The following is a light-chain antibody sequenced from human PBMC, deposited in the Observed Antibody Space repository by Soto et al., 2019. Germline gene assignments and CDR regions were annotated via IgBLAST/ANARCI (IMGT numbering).Light chain of an antibody. CDR1: SSDVGTYNY. V-gene: IGLV2-11*01. J-gene: IGLJ1*01. CDR3: CSYAGSYTHV. Sequence: QSALTQTRSVSGSPGQSVTISCTGTSSDVGTYNYVSWYQQHPGKAPKLIIYDVTKWPSGVPDRFSGSKSGNTASLTISGLQAEDEADYYCCSYAGSYTHVFGTGTKLTVL. CDR2: DVT.